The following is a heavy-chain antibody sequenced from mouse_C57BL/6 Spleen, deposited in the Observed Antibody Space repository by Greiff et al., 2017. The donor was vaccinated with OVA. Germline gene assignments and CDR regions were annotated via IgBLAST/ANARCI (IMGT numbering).Heavy chain of an antibody. CDR1: GYTFTSYG. CDR3: ARGGAWYFDV. CDR2: IYPRSGNT. J-gene: IGHJ1*03. Sequence: VKLVESGAELARPGASVKLSCKASGYTFTSYGISWVKQRTGQGLEWIGEIYPRSGNTYYNEKFKGKATLTADKSSSTAYMELRSLTSEDSAVYFCARGGAWYFDVWGTGTTVTVSS. V-gene: IGHV1-81*01.